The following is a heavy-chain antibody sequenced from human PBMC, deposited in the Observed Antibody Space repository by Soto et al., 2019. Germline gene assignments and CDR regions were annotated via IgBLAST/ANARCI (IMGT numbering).Heavy chain of an antibody. D-gene: IGHD1-1*01. CDR1: GFTFSRYG. CDR2: IWYDGSNK. Sequence: PGGSVRLSCAASGFTFSRYGMHWVRQAPGKGLEWVAVIWYDGSNKYYADSVKGRFTISRDNSKNTLYLQMNSLRAEDTAVYYCASDMRSPPSQLNWFYPCGQRTLVTVSS. V-gene: IGHV3-33*01. CDR3: ASDMRSPPSQLNWFYP. J-gene: IGHJ5*02.